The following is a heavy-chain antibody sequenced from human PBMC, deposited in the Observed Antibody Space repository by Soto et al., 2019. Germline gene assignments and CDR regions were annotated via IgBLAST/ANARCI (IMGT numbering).Heavy chain of an antibody. D-gene: IGHD3-10*01. Sequence: EAHLLESGGGLVQPGGSLRVSGTASGFNLSNYAMSWVRQVQGRGLEWISGISGSGGSTNYADSVKGRFTISRDKAENTLYLQMNSLRAEDTAVYYCASWAHPEGSLFFGPFDYWGQGALVTVSS. J-gene: IGHJ4*02. CDR1: GFNLSNYA. CDR3: ASWAHPEGSLFFGPFDY. V-gene: IGHV3-23*01. CDR2: ISGSGGST.